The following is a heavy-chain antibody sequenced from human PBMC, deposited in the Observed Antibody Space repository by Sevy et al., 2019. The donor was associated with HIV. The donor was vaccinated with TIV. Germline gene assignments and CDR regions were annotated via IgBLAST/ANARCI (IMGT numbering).Heavy chain of an antibody. CDR3: ATVGLRYYSGSSSYQGDWFDP. CDR2: FDPQDDEI. CDR1: GYTLTKLS. Sequence: ASVKVSCKVSGYTLTKLSIRWVRQAPGKGLEWMGDFDPQDDEILYAQRFQGRLTMTEDTSTETAYMELSSLTSEDTAVYYCATVGLRYYSGSSSYQGDWFDPWGQGTLVTVSS. D-gene: IGHD2-15*01. J-gene: IGHJ5*02. V-gene: IGHV1-24*01.